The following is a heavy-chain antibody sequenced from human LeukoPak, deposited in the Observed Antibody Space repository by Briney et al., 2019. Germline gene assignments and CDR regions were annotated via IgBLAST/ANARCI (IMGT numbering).Heavy chain of an antibody. CDR2: INSDGSRT. D-gene: IGHD4-11*01. CDR3: ARVRDDYTYFDC. Sequence: GGSLRLSCAASGFTFSSYWMHWVRQAPGKGLMWVSRINSDGSRTTYADSVRGRFTISRDNAKSTLYLQMNSLRAEDAAVYYCARVRDDYTYFDCWGQGTLVTVSS. V-gene: IGHV3-74*01. CDR1: GFTFSSYW. J-gene: IGHJ4*02.